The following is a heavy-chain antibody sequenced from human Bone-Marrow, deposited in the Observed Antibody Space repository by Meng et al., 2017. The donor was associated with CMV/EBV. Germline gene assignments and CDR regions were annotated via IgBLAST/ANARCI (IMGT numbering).Heavy chain of an antibody. CDR3: ASNQRITIFGVVTPYYYYGMVV. V-gene: IGHV4-39*07. CDR2: IYYSGST. D-gene: IGHD3-3*01. CDR1: GGSISSSSYY. J-gene: IGHJ6*02. Sequence: SETLSLTCTVSGGSISSSSYYWGWIRQPPGKGLEWIGSIYYSGSTYYNPSLKSRVTISVDTSKNQFSLKLSSVTAADTAVYYCASNQRITIFGVVTPYYYYGMVVWGQGTTVTVSS.